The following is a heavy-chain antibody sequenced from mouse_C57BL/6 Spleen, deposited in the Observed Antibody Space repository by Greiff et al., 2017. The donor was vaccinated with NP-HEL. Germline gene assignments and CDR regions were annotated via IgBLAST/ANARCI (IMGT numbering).Heavy chain of an antibody. CDR3: ASREDYGSSSFAY. V-gene: IGHV5-9*01. CDR1: GFTFSSYT. D-gene: IGHD1-1*01. CDR2: ISGGGGNT. J-gene: IGHJ3*01. Sequence: EVMLVESGGGLVKPGGSLKLSCAASGFTFSSYTMSWVRQTPEKRLEWVATISGGGGNTYYPDSVKGRFTISRDNAKNTLYLQMSSLRSEDTALYYCASREDYGSSSFAYWGQGTLVTVSA.